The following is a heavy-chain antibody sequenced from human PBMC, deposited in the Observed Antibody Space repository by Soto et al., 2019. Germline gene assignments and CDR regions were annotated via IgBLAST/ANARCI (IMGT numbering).Heavy chain of an antibody. CDR1: GGSISSYY. Sequence: ETLSLTCTVSGGSISSYYWSWIRQHPGKGLEWIGYIYYSDSTNYNPSLKSRVIISVDTSKNQFSLRLSSVTAADTAVYYCARNRVYEGYYYYGMDVWGQGSTVTVSS. CDR2: IYYSDST. J-gene: IGHJ6*02. D-gene: IGHD6-13*01. CDR3: ARNRVYEGYYYYGMDV. V-gene: IGHV4-59*01.